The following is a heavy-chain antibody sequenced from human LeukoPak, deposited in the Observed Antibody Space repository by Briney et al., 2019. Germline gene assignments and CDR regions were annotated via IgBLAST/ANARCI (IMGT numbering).Heavy chain of an antibody. CDR3: ARSLKLDAFDI. D-gene: IGHD4-23*01. J-gene: IGHJ3*02. V-gene: IGHV4-59*08. Sequence: SETLSLTCTVSGGSISSYYWSWIRQPPGKGLEWIGYIYYSGSTNYNLSLKSRVTISVDTSKNQFSLKLSSVTAADTAVYYCARSLKLDAFDIWGQGTMVTVSS. CDR1: GGSISSYY. CDR2: IYYSGST.